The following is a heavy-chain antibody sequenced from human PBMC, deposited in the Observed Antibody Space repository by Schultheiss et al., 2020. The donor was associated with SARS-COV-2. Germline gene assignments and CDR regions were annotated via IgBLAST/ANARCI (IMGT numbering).Heavy chain of an antibody. V-gene: IGHV3-33*05. CDR1: GFTFSSYG. D-gene: IGHD2-2*01. CDR2: ISYDGSNK. CDR3: AREADCSSTSCPPAWGYYYGMDV. J-gene: IGHJ6*02. Sequence: GGSLRLSCAASGFTFSSYGMHWVRQAPGKGLEWVAVISYDGSNKYYADSVKGRFTISRDNSKNTLYLQMNSLRAEDTAVYYCAREADCSSTSCPPAWGYYYGMDVWGQGTTVTVSS.